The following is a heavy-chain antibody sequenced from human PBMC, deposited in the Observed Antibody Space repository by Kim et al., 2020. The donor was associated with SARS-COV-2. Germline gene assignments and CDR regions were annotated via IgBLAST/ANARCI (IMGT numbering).Heavy chain of an antibody. D-gene: IGHD1-7*01. J-gene: IGHJ6*02. CDR2: ISWNSGSI. Sequence: GGSLRLSCAASGFTFDDYAMHWVRQAPGKGLEWVSGISWNSGSIGYADSVKGRFTISRDNAKNSLYLQMNSLRAEDTALYYCAKAELELPSYYYYGMDVWGQGTTVTVSS. CDR1: GFTFDDYA. V-gene: IGHV3-9*01. CDR3: AKAELELPSYYYYGMDV.